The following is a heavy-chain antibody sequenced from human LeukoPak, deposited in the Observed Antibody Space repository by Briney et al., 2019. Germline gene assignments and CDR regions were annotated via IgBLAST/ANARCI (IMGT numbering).Heavy chain of an antibody. J-gene: IGHJ4*02. CDR1: GGSTSSSSYY. CDR2: IYYSGST. Sequence: SETLSLTCTVSGGSTSSSSYYWGWIRQPPGKGLEWIGSIYYSGSTYYNPSLKSRVTISVDTSKNQFSLKLSSVTAADTAVYYCARSGYYYDSSSDYWGQGTLVTVSS. V-gene: IGHV4-39*01. CDR3: ARSGYYYDSSSDY. D-gene: IGHD3-22*01.